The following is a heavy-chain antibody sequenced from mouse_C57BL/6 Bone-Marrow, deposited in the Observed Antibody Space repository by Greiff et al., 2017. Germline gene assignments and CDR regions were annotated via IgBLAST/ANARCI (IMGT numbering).Heavy chain of an antibody. V-gene: IGHV1-19*01. Sequence: EVQLQQSGPVLVKPGASVKMSCKASGYTFTDYYMNWVKQSHGKSLEWIGVINPYNGGTSYNQKFKGKATLTVDKSSSTAYMELNSLTSEDSAVYYCARNGYYYGSSSYWGQGTTLTVSS. J-gene: IGHJ2*01. CDR2: INPYNGGT. CDR3: ARNGYYYGSSSY. D-gene: IGHD1-1*01. CDR1: GYTFTDYY.